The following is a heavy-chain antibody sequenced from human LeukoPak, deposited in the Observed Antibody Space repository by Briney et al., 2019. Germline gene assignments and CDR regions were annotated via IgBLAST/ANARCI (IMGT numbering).Heavy chain of an antibody. Sequence: SETLSLTCTVSSGSINSYYWNWIRQPPGKGLEWIGYVYYSENIYYGPSLKSRVTISVDTSKKQFSLRLISLTAADTAVYYCAAGITGRTIDYWGQGTLITDSS. J-gene: IGHJ4*02. CDR2: VYYSENI. D-gene: IGHD1-20*01. V-gene: IGHV4-59*01. CDR1: SGSINSYY. CDR3: AAGITGRTIDY.